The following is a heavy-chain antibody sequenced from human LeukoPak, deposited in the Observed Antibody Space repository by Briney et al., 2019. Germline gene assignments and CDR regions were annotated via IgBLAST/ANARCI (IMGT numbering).Heavy chain of an antibody. D-gene: IGHD3-9*01. CDR2: ISSSSSYI. CDR1: GFTFSSYS. Sequence: GGSLTLSCAASGFTFSSYSMKWVRQAPGKGLEWVSSISSSSSYIYYADSVKGRFTISRDNAKNSLYLQMNSLRAEDTAVYYCARDRKRRYFDWLLLDAFDIWGQGTMVTVSS. V-gene: IGHV3-21*01. J-gene: IGHJ3*02. CDR3: ARDRKRRYFDWLLLDAFDI.